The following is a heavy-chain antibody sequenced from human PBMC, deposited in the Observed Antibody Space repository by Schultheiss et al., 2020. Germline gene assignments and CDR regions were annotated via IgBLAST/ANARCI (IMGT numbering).Heavy chain of an antibody. D-gene: IGHD3-10*01. Sequence: GGSLRLSCVPSGFTVSHNYMSWVRQAPGKGLEWVSSISSSSSYIYYADSVKGRFTISRDNSKNTLYLKMNSLRVEDTAVYYCATTYYYGSGSYGWGQGTLVTVSS. CDR3: ATTYYYGSGSYG. J-gene: IGHJ4*02. CDR2: ISSSSSYI. V-gene: IGHV3-21*04. CDR1: GFTVSHNY.